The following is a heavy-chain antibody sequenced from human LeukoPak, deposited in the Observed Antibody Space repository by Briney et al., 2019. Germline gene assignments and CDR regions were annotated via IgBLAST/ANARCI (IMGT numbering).Heavy chain of an antibody. J-gene: IGHJ4*02. V-gene: IGHV3-66*02. CDR3: ATDSPGIAAAGRVY. D-gene: IGHD6-13*01. CDR2: IYSGGST. Sequence: GGSLRLSCAASGFTVSSNYMSWVRQAPGKGVEWVSVIYSGGSTYYADSVKGRFTISRDNSKNTLYLQMNSLRAEDTAVYYCATDSPGIAAAGRVYWGQGTLVTVSS. CDR1: GFTVSSNY.